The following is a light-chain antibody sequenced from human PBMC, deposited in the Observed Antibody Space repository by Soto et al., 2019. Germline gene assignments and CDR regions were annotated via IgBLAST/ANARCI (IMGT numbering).Light chain of an antibody. Sequence: QSALTQPASVSGSPGQSITISCTGTSSDVGGHNYVSWYQQHPGTAPKLMIYEVTNRPSGVSNRFSGSKSGNTASLTISGLQAEDEADYYCSSYTAGGTIFGTGTKVTVL. V-gene: IGLV2-14*01. CDR3: SSYTAGGTI. J-gene: IGLJ1*01. CDR1: SSDVGGHNY. CDR2: EVT.